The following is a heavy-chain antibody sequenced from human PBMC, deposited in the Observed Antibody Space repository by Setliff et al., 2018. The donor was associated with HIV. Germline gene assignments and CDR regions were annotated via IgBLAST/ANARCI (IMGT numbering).Heavy chain of an antibody. CDR2: VYYSGST. CDR1: GGSISSSGPGYH. V-gene: IGHV4-39*01. J-gene: IGHJ4*02. Sequence: SETLSLTCTVSGGSISSSGPGYHWGWVRQAPGGGLEWIGSVYYSGSTYYNPSLKSRVTISLDMSKNQLSLRLTSMTAADTAVYYCARSQPDTIFGVVIFDYGGQGEMVTVSS. D-gene: IGHD3-3*01. CDR3: ARSQPDTIFGVVIFDY.